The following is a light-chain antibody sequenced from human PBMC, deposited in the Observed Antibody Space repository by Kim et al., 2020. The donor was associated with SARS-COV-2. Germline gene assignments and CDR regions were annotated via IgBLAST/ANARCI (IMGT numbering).Light chain of an antibody. V-gene: IGKV1-5*01. Sequence: ASVGDRVTITCRASQSIGGWLAWYQQKPGKAPKLLIYDASSVESGVPSRFSGSGSGTEFTLTISSLQPDDSATYYCQHHSTYPITFGQGTSLEIK. CDR2: DAS. CDR3: QHHSTYPIT. CDR1: QSIGGW. J-gene: IGKJ5*01.